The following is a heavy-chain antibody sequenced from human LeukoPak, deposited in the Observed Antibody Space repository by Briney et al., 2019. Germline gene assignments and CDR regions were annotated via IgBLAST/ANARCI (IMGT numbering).Heavy chain of an antibody. V-gene: IGHV3-74*01. CDR3: ARAGNYYFEY. D-gene: IGHD3-10*01. J-gene: IGHJ4*02. Sequence: GGSLKLSCAASGFTFRTYWMHWVRQTPGQGLVWVSRINSDGSTTNYADSVKGRFTVSRDNAQNTLYLQMSSLRAEDTAVYYCARAGNYYFEYWGQGALVTVSS. CDR1: GFTFRTYW. CDR2: INSDGSTT.